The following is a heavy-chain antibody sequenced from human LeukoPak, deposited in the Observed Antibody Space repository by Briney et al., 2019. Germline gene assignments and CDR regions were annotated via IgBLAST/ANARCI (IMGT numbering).Heavy chain of an antibody. D-gene: IGHD3-10*01. Sequence: SETLSLTCTVYGGSFSGYYWSWIRQPPGKGLEWIGEINHSGSTNYNPSLKSRVAISVGTSKNQFSLKLSSVTAADTAVYYCARQRRVRGAKEVYYYYYYYMDVWGKGTTVTISS. CDR2: INHSGST. V-gene: IGHV4-34*01. J-gene: IGHJ6*03. CDR3: ARQRRVRGAKEVYYYYYYYMDV. CDR1: GGSFSGYY.